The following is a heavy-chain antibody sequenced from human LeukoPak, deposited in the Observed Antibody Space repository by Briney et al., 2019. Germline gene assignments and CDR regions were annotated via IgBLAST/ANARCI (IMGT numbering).Heavy chain of an antibody. CDR3: ARDHNFAFDN. J-gene: IGHJ4*02. V-gene: IGHV3-48*04. CDR2: IGIDRGNT. CDR1: GFIFGEYS. D-gene: IGHD5-24*01. Sequence: GSLRLSCAASGFIFGEYSMNWVRQPPGKGREWISYIGIDRGNTKYADSVKARFTISADNDKTSLFLNMHSLRVEHTAVYYCARDHNFAFDNWGQGTLVTVSS.